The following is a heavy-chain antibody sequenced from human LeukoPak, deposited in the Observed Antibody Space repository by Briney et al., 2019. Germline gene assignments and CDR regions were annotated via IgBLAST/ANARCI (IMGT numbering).Heavy chain of an antibody. J-gene: IGHJ4*02. CDR1: GYTFTDYY. V-gene: IGHV1-2*02. CDR3: GRPDFGSGNYYPSPH. CDR2: INPSSGGT. D-gene: IGHD3-10*01. Sequence: ASVKVSCKASGYTFTDYYIHWVRQAPGQGLEYMGWINPSSGGTNYAQNFQGRVTMTRDTSISTVYMELSRLRSDDTAVYYCGRPDFGSGNYYPSPHWGQGTVVTFSS.